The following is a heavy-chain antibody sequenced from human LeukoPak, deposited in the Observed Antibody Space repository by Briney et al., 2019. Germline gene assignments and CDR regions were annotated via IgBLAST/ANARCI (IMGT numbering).Heavy chain of an antibody. CDR1: GGSFSGYY. CDR2: INHSGST. CDR3: ARGQSGYYDSSGYYGSRNYYYYYYMDL. V-gene: IGHV4-34*01. D-gene: IGHD3-22*01. Sequence: SETLSLTCAVYGGSFSGYYWSWIRQPPGKGLEWIGEINHSGSTNYNPSLKSRVTISVDTSKNQFSLKLSSVTAADTAVYYCARGQSGYYDSSGYYGSRNYYYYYYMDLWGKGTTVTVSS. J-gene: IGHJ6*03.